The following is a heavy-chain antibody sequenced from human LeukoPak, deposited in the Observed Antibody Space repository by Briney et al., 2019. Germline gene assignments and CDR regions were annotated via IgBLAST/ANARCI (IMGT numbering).Heavy chain of an antibody. CDR2: IRYDGSNK. J-gene: IGHJ4*02. Sequence: GGSLRLSCAASGFTFSSYGMHWVRQAPGKGLEWVAFIRYDGSNKYYADSVKGRFTISRDNSKNTLYLQMNSLRAEDTAVYYCAKMGGWFDRYYFDYWGQGTLVTVSS. CDR1: GFTFSSYG. D-gene: IGHD6-19*01. CDR3: AKMGGWFDRYYFDY. V-gene: IGHV3-30*02.